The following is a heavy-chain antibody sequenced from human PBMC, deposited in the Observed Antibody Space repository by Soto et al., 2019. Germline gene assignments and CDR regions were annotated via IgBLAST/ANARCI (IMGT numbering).Heavy chain of an antibody. D-gene: IGHD6-19*01. Sequence: QVQLVESGGGVVQPGRSLRLSCAASGFTFSSYGIHWFRQAPGKGLEGVAVIWYDGSNKYYADSVKGRFTISRDNSKNTLYLQMNSLRAEDTAVYYCARDRYSSGWYDLDYWGQGTLVTVSS. J-gene: IGHJ4*02. CDR2: IWYDGSNK. CDR3: ARDRYSSGWYDLDY. V-gene: IGHV3-33*01. CDR1: GFTFSSYG.